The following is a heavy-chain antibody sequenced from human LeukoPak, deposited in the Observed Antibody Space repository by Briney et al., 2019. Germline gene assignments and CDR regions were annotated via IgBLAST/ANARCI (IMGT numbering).Heavy chain of an antibody. CDR1: GFTFDKYF. V-gene: IGHV3-21*01. D-gene: IGHD5-24*01. J-gene: IGHJ4*02. Sequence: GGSLRLSCATSGFTFDKYFIRWVRQAPGKGLDWVSSISGTSTYIDYADSVKGRFTISRDNAKNLLYLQMNSLRVEDTAVYYCVRDHQLRDPGCWGQGTLVTVSS. CDR3: VRDHQLRDPGC. CDR2: ISGTSTYI.